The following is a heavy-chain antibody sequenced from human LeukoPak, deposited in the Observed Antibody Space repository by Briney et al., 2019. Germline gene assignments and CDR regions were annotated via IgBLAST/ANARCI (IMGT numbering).Heavy chain of an antibody. D-gene: IGHD3-3*01. V-gene: IGHV3-30*02. J-gene: IGHJ5*02. CDR3: AKDPDSYDFWSGTNP. CDR1: GFTFSSYG. CDR2: IRYDGSNK. Sequence: GGSLRLSCAASGFTFSSYGMHWVRQAPGKGLEWVAFIRYDGSNKYYADSVKGRFTISRDNSKNTLYLQMNSLRAEDTAVYYCAKDPDSYDFWSGTNPWGQGTLVTVSS.